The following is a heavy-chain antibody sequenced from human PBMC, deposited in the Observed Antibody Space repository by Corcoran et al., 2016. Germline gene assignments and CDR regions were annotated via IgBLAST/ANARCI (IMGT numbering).Heavy chain of an antibody. CDR1: GGSISSHY. CDR3: ARGTTNVSTWRFDP. Sequence: QVQLQASGPGLVKPSETLSLTCTVSGGSISSHYWSWIRPPPGKGLEWIGYIHYTGSINYNPSLKSRVTVSLDPSKSQVSLKLSSVTAADTAVYYCARGTTNVSTWRFDPWGQGTLVTVSS. J-gene: IGHJ5*02. V-gene: IGHV4-59*11. D-gene: IGHD3-16*01. CDR2: IHYTGSI.